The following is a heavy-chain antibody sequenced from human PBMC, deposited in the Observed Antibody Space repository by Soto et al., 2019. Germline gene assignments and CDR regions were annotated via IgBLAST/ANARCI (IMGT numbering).Heavy chain of an antibody. CDR3: AKGGNSELSDRYYYYYYMDV. CDR2: ISGSGGST. Sequence: GGSLRLSCAASGFTFSSYAMSWVRQAPGKGLEWVSAISGSGGSTYYADSVKGRFTISRDNSKNTLYLQMNSLRAEDTAVYYCAKGGNSELSDRYYYYYYMDVWGKGTTVTVSS. CDR1: GFTFSSYA. J-gene: IGHJ6*03. V-gene: IGHV3-23*01. D-gene: IGHD1-26*01.